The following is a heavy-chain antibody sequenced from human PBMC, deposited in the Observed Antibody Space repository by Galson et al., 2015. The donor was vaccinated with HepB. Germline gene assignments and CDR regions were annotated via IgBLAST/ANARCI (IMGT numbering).Heavy chain of an antibody. V-gene: IGHV3-15*07. J-gene: IGHJ4*02. Sequence: SLRLSCAASGFTFSNAWMNWVRQAPGKGLEWVGRIKSKTDGGTTDYAAPVKGRFTISRDDSKNTLYLQMNSLKTEDTAVYYCTTDPFGDVVVVSAAPVSFDYWGQGTLVTVSS. CDR2: IKSKTDGGTT. CDR1: GFTFSNAW. CDR3: TTDPFGDVVVVSAAPVSFDY. D-gene: IGHD2-2*01.